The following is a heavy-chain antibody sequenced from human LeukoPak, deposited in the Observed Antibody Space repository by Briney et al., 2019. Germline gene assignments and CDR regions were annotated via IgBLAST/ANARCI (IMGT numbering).Heavy chain of an antibody. CDR2: IYISGST. V-gene: IGHV4-4*09. J-gene: IGHJ6*03. CDR1: GGSISSYY. CDR3: ARRGGNSGYDYPLYYYYMDV. D-gene: IGHD5-12*01. Sequence: NPSETLSLNCTVSGGSISSYYWSWIRQPPGKGLEWIGYIYISGSTNYNPSLKSRVTISVDTSKNQFSLKLSSVTAADTAVYYCARRGGNSGYDYPLYYYYMDVWGKGTTVTVSS.